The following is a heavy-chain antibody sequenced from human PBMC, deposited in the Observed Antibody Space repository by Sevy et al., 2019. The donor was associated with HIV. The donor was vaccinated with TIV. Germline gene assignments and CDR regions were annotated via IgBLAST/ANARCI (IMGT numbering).Heavy chain of an antibody. V-gene: IGHV3-48*02. J-gene: IGHJ4*02. D-gene: IGHD6-19*01. CDR2: ISTSSSTI. CDR3: ARVAAVASTLYYFDF. CDR1: GFSFSTYS. Sequence: GGSLRLSCAASGFSFSTYSMNWVRQAPGKGLEWVSYISTSSSTIYSADALKGRFTISRDNAKRSLYLQMNSLRDEDTAVYYCARVAAVASTLYYFDFWGQGTLVTVSS.